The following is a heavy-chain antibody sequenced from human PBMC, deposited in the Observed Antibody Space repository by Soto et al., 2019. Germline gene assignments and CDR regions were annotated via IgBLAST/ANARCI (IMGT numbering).Heavy chain of an antibody. D-gene: IGHD6-25*01. Sequence: GGSLRLSCAASGFTFSSSDMHWVRQAPGKGLGWVAVISYDGSNKYYADSVKGRFAISRDNSKNTLFLQMNSLIPEDTAVYYCARDSRYSLGSSAPPDYYYGMDVWGQGTTVTVSS. J-gene: IGHJ6*02. CDR1: GFTFSSSD. CDR2: ISYDGSNK. CDR3: ARDSRYSLGSSAPPDYYYGMDV. V-gene: IGHV3-30*09.